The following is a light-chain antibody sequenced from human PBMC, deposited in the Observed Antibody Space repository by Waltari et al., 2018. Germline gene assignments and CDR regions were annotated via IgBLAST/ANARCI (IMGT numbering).Light chain of an antibody. CDR3: SSYAGSNNYVV. J-gene: IGLJ2*01. CDR1: SSDIVGYNY. CDR2: EVN. Sequence: QSALTQPPSASGSPGQSVTISCTGTSSDIVGYNYVSWYQQHPGKAPKLTIYEVNKRPSGVPDRFSGSKSGNTASLTVSGLQAEDEADYYCSSYAGSNNYVVFGGGTKLTVL. V-gene: IGLV2-8*01.